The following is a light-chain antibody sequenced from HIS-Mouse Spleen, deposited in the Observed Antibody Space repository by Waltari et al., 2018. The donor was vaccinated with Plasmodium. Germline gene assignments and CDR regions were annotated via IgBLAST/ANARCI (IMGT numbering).Light chain of an antibody. CDR2: EVS. J-gene: IGLJ2*01. V-gene: IGLV2-8*01. Sequence: QSALTQLPSASGSPGQPVTISCTGTSSDVGGYNYVSWYQQHPGKAPKPMIYEVSNRPSGVPGRFSGSKSSNTASLTGSGLQAEDEADYYCSSYAGSNNLVFGGGTKLTVL. CDR1: SSDVGGYNY. CDR3: SSYAGSNNLV.